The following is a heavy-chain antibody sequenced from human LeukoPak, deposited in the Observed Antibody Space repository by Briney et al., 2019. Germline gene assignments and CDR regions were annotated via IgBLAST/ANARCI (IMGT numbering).Heavy chain of an antibody. D-gene: IGHD3-3*01. CDR2: IFTTGTT. CDR3: ARGVTLFGGHYMDV. CDR1: SDKISSYY. J-gene: IGHJ6*03. V-gene: IGHV4-4*07. Sequence: SETLSLTCSVPSDKISSYYWNWIRQPAGKGLEWVGRIFTTGTTSYSPSLKSRVTISIDRSKNQFYLNLSSVTAAGTAVYYCARGVTLFGGHYMDVWGKGTTVTVSS.